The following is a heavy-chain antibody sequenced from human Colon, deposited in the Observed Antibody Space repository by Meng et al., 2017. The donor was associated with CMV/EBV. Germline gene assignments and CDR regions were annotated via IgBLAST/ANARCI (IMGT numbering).Heavy chain of an antibody. CDR3: ARDLAPAGDDYYYGMDV. J-gene: IGHJ6*02. V-gene: IGHV3-30*03. D-gene: IGHD6-13*01. Sequence: GESLKISCAASGFTFSSYGMNWVRQAPGKGLEWVSVISYGGNKKAYADSVKGRFTISRDNSKNMVYLQMNSLRDEDTALYHCARDLAPAGDDYYYGMDVWGQGTTVTVSS. CDR2: ISYGGNKK. CDR1: GFTFSSYG.